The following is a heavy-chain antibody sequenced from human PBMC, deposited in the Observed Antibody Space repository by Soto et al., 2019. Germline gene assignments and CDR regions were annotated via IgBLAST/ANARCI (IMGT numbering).Heavy chain of an antibody. D-gene: IGHD3-22*01. CDR1: GYTFTXYG. CDR2: ISAYNGNT. Sequence: GASVKVSCKASGYTFTXYGISWVRQAPGQGLEWMGWISAYNGNTNYAQKLQGRVTMTTDTSTSTAYMELRSLRSDDTAVYYCASYDRSGYDAFDIWGQGTMVTVSS. V-gene: IGHV1-18*01. CDR3: ASYDRSGYDAFDI. J-gene: IGHJ3*02.